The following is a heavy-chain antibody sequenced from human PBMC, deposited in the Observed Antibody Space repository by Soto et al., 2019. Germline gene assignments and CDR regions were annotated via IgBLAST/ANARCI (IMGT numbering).Heavy chain of an antibody. D-gene: IGHD2-15*01. J-gene: IGHJ5*02. CDR2: IYYSGST. CDR1: GGSISSGDYY. V-gene: IGHV4-30-4*01. Sequence: QVQLQESGPGLVKPSQTLSLTCTVSGGSISSGDYYWSWIRQPPGKGLEWIGYIYYSGSTYYNPSLKSRVTISVDTSKNQFSLKLSSVTAADTAVYYCARVLVVVVAATSNWFAPWGQGTLVTVSS. CDR3: ARVLVVVVAATSNWFAP.